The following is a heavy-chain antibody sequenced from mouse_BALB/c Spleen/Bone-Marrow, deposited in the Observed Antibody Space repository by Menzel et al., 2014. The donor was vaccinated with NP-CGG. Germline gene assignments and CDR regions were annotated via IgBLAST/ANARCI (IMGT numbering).Heavy chain of an antibody. J-gene: IGHJ4*01. CDR1: GYTFSSYW. CDR3: ARWHYGNYYYAMDY. V-gene: IGHV1-9*01. D-gene: IGHD2-1*01. CDR2: ILPGSGCF. Sequence: VQLQQSGAGLMKPGASVKISCKATGYTFSSYWLEWVIQRPGHGLEWIGEILPGSGCFNYNEKFKGKATFTADTSSNIAYMRLSSLTSEDSAVYYCARWHYGNYYYAMDYWGQGTSVTVSS.